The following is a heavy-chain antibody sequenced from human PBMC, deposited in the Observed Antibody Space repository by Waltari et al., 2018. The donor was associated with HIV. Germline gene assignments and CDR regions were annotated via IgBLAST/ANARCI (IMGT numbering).Heavy chain of an antibody. V-gene: IGHV4-4*02. Sequence: QVQLQESGPGLVKPSGTLSLTCAVSGGSISRSNWWSWVRQPQGKGLEWIGEIYHSGSTNYNPSLKSRVTISVDKSKNQFSLKLSSVTAADTAVYYCASERHDYGDHRAGAFDIWGQGTMVTVSS. CDR2: IYHSGST. CDR1: GGSISRSNW. D-gene: IGHD4-17*01. J-gene: IGHJ3*02. CDR3: ASERHDYGDHRAGAFDI.